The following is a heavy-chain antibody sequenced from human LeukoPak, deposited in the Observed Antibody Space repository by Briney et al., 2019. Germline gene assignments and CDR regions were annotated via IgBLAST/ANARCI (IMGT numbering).Heavy chain of an antibody. V-gene: IGHV4-31*03. J-gene: IGHJ4*02. D-gene: IGHD6-19*01. Sequence: TLSLTCTVSGGSISSGGYYWSWIRPHPGKGLEWIGYIYYSGSTYYNPSLKSRVTISVDTSKNQFSLKLSSVTAADTAVYYCAREARAYSSGWYFDYWGQGTLVTVSS. CDR1: GGSISSGGYY. CDR3: AREARAYSSGWYFDY. CDR2: IYYSGST.